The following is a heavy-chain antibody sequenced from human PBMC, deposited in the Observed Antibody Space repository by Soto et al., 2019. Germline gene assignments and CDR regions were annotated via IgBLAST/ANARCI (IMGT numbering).Heavy chain of an antibody. Sequence: GASVKVSCKASGYTFTGYYMHWVRQAPGQGLERMGWINPNSGGTNYAQKFQGWVTMTRDTSISTAYMELSRLRSDDTAVYYCAREEYCSSTSCLEAPYGMDVWGQGTTVTVSS. V-gene: IGHV1-2*04. CDR2: INPNSGGT. D-gene: IGHD2-2*01. J-gene: IGHJ6*02. CDR3: AREEYCSSTSCLEAPYGMDV. CDR1: GYTFTGYY.